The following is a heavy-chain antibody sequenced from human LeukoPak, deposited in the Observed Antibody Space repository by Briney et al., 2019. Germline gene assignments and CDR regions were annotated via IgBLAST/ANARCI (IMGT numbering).Heavy chain of an antibody. CDR2: ISYDGSNK. CDR3: AKGPNIVGAMYYFDY. V-gene: IGHV3-30*18. D-gene: IGHD1-26*01. CDR1: GFTFSSYG. Sequence: GGSLRRSCAASGFTFSSYGMHWVRQAPGKGLEWVAVISYDGSNKYYADSVKGRFTISRDNSRNTLYLQMNSLRAEDTAVYYCAKGPNIVGAMYYFDYWGQGTLVTVSS. J-gene: IGHJ4*02.